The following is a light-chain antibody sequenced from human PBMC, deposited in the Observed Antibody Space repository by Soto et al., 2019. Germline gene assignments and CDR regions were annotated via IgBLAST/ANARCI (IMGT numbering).Light chain of an antibody. CDR2: TNT. V-gene: IGLV1-44*01. CDR3: ASWDDSLNGPV. J-gene: IGLJ1*01. Sequence: QSVLTQPPSASGTPGQRVTISCSGSSSNIGANLVNWYQQFPGTAPKLLIYTNTQRPSVVPDRFSGSKSGTSASLAISGLQSEDEADYYCASWDDSLNGPVFGTGTNLTVL. CDR1: SSNIGANL.